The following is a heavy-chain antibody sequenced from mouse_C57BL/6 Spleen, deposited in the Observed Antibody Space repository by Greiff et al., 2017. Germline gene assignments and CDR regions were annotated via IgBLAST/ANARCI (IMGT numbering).Heavy chain of an antibody. D-gene: IGHD2-4*01. CDR2: INPSSGYT. CDR1: GYTFTSYT. CDR3: AREYDYDRDAMDY. V-gene: IGHV1-4*01. Sequence: QVQLQQSGAELARPGASVKMSCKASGYTFTSYTMHWVKQRPGQGLEWIGYINPSSGYTKYNQKFKDKATLTADKSASTAYMQRSSLTSEDSAVYYCAREYDYDRDAMDYWGQGTSVTVSS. J-gene: IGHJ4*01.